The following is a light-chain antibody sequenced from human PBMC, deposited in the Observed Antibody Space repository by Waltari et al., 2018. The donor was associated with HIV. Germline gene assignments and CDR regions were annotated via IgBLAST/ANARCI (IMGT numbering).Light chain of an antibody. V-gene: IGLV2-11*01. CDR1: SRDSSDYNY. Sequence: QSALTQPRSVSGSHGHSVTISSTGTSRDSSDYNYFLWYQQHQGKAPKLSIYDVTKRPSGVPDRFSGSKSGNTASLTISGLQAEDEAAYYCCSFAGSYTLVFGGGTKLTVL. J-gene: IGLJ3*02. CDR2: DVT. CDR3: CSFAGSYTLV.